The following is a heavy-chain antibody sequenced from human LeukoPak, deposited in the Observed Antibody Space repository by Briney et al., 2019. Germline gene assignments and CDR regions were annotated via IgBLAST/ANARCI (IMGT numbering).Heavy chain of an antibody. CDR3: ARTVVVVPAAIYYYYMDV. J-gene: IGHJ6*03. CDR1: GYTFANYA. D-gene: IGHD2-2*01. V-gene: IGHV1-3*01. Sequence: ASVKVSCKASGYTFANYAMHWVRQAPGQGLEWMGWINSGNGNTRYSQTFQGRLTITTDTSASTAYMDLSRLRSDDTAVYYCARTVVVVPAAIYYYYMDVWGKGTTVTVSS. CDR2: INSGNGNT.